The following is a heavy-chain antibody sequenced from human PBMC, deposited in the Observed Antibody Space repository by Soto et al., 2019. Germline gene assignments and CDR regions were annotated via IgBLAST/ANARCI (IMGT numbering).Heavy chain of an antibody. CDR2: INYSGRS. J-gene: IGHJ5*02. D-gene: IGHD2-8*02. Sequence: QVQLQESGPGLVKSSETLSLTCSVSGDSSSTYYWGWIRQPPGKGLEWIGYINYSGRSNHNPPLKSRLSISVDASKNKVSMKLTSVTAADTAVYYCARSYCADSVSCNWFDPWGQGTLVVVSS. V-gene: IGHV4-59*01. CDR1: GDSSSTYY. CDR3: ARSYCADSVSCNWFDP.